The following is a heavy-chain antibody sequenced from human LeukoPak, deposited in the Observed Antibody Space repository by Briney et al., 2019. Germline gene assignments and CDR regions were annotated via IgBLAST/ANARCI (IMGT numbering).Heavy chain of an antibody. CDR3: AIANYDFWSGYYPPGY. J-gene: IGHJ4*02. Sequence: ASVKVSCKASGGTFSSYTISWVRQAPGQGLEWMGRIIPILGIANYAQKFQGRVTITADKSTSTAYMELSSLRSEDTAVYYCAIANYDFWSGYYPPGYWGQGTLVTVSS. V-gene: IGHV1-69*02. CDR2: IIPILGIA. D-gene: IGHD3-3*01. CDR1: GGTFSSYT.